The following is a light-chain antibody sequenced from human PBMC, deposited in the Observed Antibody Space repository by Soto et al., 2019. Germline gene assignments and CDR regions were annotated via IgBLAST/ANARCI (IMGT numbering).Light chain of an antibody. CDR3: QQYNDYLWT. J-gene: IGKJ1*01. V-gene: IGKV1-5*01. Sequence: DIQMTQSPSTLSASVGDRVTITCRASQSFSSWLAWYQQKPGKAPKLLIYDASSLESGVPSRFSGSGSGTEFTLTSSSLQPDDFATYYCQQYNDYLWTFGQGTKVDIK. CDR1: QSFSSW. CDR2: DAS.